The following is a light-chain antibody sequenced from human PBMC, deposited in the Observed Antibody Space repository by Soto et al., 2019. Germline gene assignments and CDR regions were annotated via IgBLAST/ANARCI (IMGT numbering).Light chain of an antibody. CDR2: DVN. V-gene: IGLV2-14*01. CDR1: SSDVGGYNY. J-gene: IGLJ2*01. Sequence: QSALTQPASVSGSPGQSITISCTGTSSDVGGYNYVSWYQQQPGKAPKLMIYDVNNRPSGVSNRFSGSKSGNTASLTISGLQAEDEADYYFSSYTSSSTLVVFGGGTKLTVL. CDR3: SSYTSSSTLVV.